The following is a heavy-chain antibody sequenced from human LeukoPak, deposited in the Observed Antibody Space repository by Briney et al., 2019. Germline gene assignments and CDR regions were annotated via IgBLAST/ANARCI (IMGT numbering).Heavy chain of an antibody. CDR2: IRYDGSNK. J-gene: IGHJ3*02. Sequence: GGSLRLSCAASGFTFSSYGMHWVRQAPGKGLEWVTFIRYDGSNKYYADSVKGRFTISRDNSKNTLYLQMNSLRAEDTAVYYCAKTYYDILTGYFGAFDIWGQGTMVTVSS. CDR3: AKTYYDILTGYFGAFDI. D-gene: IGHD3-9*01. CDR1: GFTFSSYG. V-gene: IGHV3-30*02.